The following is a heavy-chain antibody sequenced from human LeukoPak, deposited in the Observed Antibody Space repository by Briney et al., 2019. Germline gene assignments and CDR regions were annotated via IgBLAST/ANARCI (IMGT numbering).Heavy chain of an antibody. Sequence: PGGSLRLSCVASGFTFDDYGMSWVRQAPGQGLEWVSGINWSGGSTGYADSVKGRFTISRDNAKNSLYLQMNTLRAEDPALYYCARDAGYSSGRYDAFDIWGQGTLVTVSS. J-gene: IGHJ3*02. D-gene: IGHD6-19*01. CDR2: INWSGGST. CDR1: GFTFDDYG. V-gene: IGHV3-20*04. CDR3: ARDAGYSSGRYDAFDI.